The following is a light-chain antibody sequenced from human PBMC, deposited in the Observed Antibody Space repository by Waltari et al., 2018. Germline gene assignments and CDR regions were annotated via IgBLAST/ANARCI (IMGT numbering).Light chain of an antibody. CDR1: QSISSY. Sequence: DIQMTQSPSSLSASVGDRVTITCRASQSISSYLNWYQQKPGKAPNLLIYAASTLQSGVPSRFSGSGSGTDFTLSISSLQPEDSATYYCQQSYYTPTWTFGQGTKVEIK. V-gene: IGKV1-39*01. CDR3: QQSYYTPTWT. J-gene: IGKJ1*01. CDR2: AAS.